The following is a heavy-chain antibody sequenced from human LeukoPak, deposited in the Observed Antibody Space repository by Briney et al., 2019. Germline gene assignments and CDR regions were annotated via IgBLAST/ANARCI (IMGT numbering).Heavy chain of an antibody. D-gene: IGHD1-20*01. CDR1: GFTFSGSA. CDR3: TRHYDAITGAFDI. V-gene: IGHV3-73*01. J-gene: IGHJ3*02. Sequence: GGSLRLYCAASGFTFSGSAMHWVRQASGKGLEWVGRIRSKANSYATAYAASVKGRFTISRDDSKNTAYLQMNSLKTEDTAVYYCTRHYDAITGAFDIWGQGTMVTVSS. CDR2: IRSKANSYAT.